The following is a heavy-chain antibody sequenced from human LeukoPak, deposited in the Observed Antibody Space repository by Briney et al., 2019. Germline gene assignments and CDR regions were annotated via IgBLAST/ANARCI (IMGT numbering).Heavy chain of an antibody. V-gene: IGHV3-23*01. D-gene: IGHD6-6*01. CDR3: AKVCIAARPLDTGFDY. J-gene: IGHJ4*02. CDR2: ISGSGDST. CDR1: GFTFSSYA. Sequence: GGSLRLSCAASGFTFSSYAMSWVRQAPGKGLEWVSVISGSGDSTYYADSVKGRFTIPRDNSKNTLYLQMNSLRAEDTAVYYCAKVCIAARPLDTGFDYWGQGALVTVSS.